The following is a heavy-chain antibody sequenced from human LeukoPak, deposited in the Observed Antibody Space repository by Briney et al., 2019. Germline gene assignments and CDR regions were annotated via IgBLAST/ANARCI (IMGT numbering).Heavy chain of an antibody. CDR2: INHSGSI. CDR1: GGSFSGCY. D-gene: IGHD6-19*01. CDR3: ARFEAVAGTPKRWSMDV. J-gene: IGHJ6*04. V-gene: IGHV4-34*01. Sequence: PSETLSLTCAVYGGSFSGCYWSWIRQPPGKGLEWIGEINHSGSINYNPSLKSRVTISVDTSKNQFSLKLSSVTAADTAVYYCARFEAVAGTPKRWSMDVWGTGTTVTVSS.